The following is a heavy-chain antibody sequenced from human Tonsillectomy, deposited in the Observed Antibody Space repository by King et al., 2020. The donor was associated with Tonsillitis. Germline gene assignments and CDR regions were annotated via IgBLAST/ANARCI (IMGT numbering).Heavy chain of an antibody. Sequence: VQLVESGAEVKKPGSSVKVSCKASGGTFSSYAISWVRQAPGQGLEWLGGIIPIFGTANYAQKFQGRVTITADKSTSTAYMELSSLRSEDTAVYYCAREEREAYDSLTGPFFDIWGQGTMVTVSS. D-gene: IGHD3-9*01. J-gene: IGHJ3*02. CDR3: AREEREAYDSLTGPFFDI. CDR1: GGTFSSYA. V-gene: IGHV1-69*06. CDR2: IIPIFGTA.